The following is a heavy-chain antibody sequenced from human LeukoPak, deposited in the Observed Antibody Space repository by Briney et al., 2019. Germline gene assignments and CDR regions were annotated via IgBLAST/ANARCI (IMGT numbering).Heavy chain of an antibody. Sequence: SETLSLTYTVSGGSISSGGYYWSWIRQHPGKGLEWIGYIYYSGSTYYNPSLKSRVTISVDTSKNQFSLKLSSVTAADTAVYYCARDRPASGFDYWGQGTLVTVSS. J-gene: IGHJ4*02. CDR1: GGSISSGGYY. CDR3: ARDRPASGFDY. D-gene: IGHD3-10*01. V-gene: IGHV4-31*02. CDR2: IYYSGST.